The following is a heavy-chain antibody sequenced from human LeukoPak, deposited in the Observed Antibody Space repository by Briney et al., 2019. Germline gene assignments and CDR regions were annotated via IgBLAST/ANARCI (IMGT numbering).Heavy chain of an antibody. V-gene: IGHV4-59*01. CDR3: ARARYPYYYGSGSLGY. J-gene: IGHJ4*02. CDR2: INYSGST. D-gene: IGHD3-10*01. Sequence: PWETLSLTCTVSGGSISSYYWSWIRQPPGKGLEWIGYINYSGSTNYNPYLKSRVTISVDTSKNQFSLKLSSVTAADTAVYYCARARYPYYYGSGSLGYWGQGTLVTVSS. CDR1: GGSISSYY.